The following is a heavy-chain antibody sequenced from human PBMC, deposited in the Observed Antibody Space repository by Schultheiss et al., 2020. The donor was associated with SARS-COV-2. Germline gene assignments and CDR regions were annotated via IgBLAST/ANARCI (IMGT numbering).Heavy chain of an antibody. CDR2: IYYSGST. D-gene: IGHD1-26*01. CDR1: GGSISSYY. Sequence: SQTLSLTCTVSGGSISSYYWSWIRQPPGKGLEWIGYIYYSGSTYYNPSLKSRVTMSVETSKNQFSLKLTSVTAADTAVYYCARSVAATRVDFWGQGTLVTVSS. V-gene: IGHV4-59*01. J-gene: IGHJ4*02. CDR3: ARSVAATRVDF.